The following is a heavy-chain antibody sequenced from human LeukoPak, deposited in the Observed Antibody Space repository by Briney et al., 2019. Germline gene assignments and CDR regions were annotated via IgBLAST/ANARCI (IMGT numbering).Heavy chain of an antibody. J-gene: IGHJ4*03. D-gene: IGHD1-1*01. V-gene: IGHV4-59*08. Sequence: SETLSLTCTVSGGSIISYFGSWTRQPPGTGLELIGYIHYSGSTNYNPSLKSRVTVSLATSKNQFSLKLSSVTAADTAVYYCARHMGLGYTYLAPYFDNSGEGTPGTVSS. CDR1: GGSIISYF. CDR2: IHYSGST. CDR3: ARHMGLGYTYLAPYFDN.